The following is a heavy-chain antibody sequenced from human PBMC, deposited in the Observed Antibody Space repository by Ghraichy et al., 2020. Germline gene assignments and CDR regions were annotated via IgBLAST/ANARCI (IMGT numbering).Heavy chain of an antibody. CDR3: VVWGGAEDSTSY. V-gene: IGHV3-74*01. D-gene: IGHD2/OR15-2a*01. Sequence: GGSLRLSCAAAGFTFSRYWMRWVRQPPGKGLVWVSRINSDGSNTIYADSVKGRFTISRDNSKNTVYLQMNSLRAEDTAVYYCVVWGGAEDSTSYWGQGIPVTVSS. CDR1: GFTFSRYW. J-gene: IGHJ4*02. CDR2: INSDGSNT.